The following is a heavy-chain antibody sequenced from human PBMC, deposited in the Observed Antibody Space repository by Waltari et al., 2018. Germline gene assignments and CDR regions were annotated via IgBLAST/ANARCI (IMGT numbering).Heavy chain of an antibody. CDR2: ISYDGSSK. Sequence: QVQLVESGGGVVQPGRSLRLSCATSGCTFSSYLFLWVRQAPGKGLEWVAIISYDGSSKYYAYSVQGRFTISRDASKKTLYLQMNSLRPDDTALYFCAGGEVVADVWTWGQGTLVTVSS. D-gene: IGHD2-15*01. J-gene: IGHJ5*02. V-gene: IGHV3-30*01. CDR1: GCTFSSYL. CDR3: AGGEVVADVWT.